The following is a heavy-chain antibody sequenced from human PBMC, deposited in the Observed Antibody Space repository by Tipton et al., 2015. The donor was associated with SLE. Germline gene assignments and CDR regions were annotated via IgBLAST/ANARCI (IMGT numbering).Heavy chain of an antibody. V-gene: IGHV4-59*11. CDR3: ASGVTTVTTGADYFDY. J-gene: IGHJ4*02. CDR1: GGSISSHY. D-gene: IGHD4-17*01. Sequence: GLVKPSETLSLTCTVSGGSISSHYWSWIRQPPGKGLEWIGYIYYSGSTNYNPSLKSRVTISVDTSKNQFSLKLSSVTAADTAVYYCASGVTTVTTGADYFDYWGQGTLVTVSS. CDR2: IYYSGST.